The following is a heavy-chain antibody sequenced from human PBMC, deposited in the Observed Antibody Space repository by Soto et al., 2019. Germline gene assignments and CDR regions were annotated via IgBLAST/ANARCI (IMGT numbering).Heavy chain of an antibody. CDR1: GFTFSTYG. CDR3: ARKGDAVVPAAMGYYYGMDV. Sequence: GGSLRLSCAASGFTFSTYGMHWFRQAPCKWLEWVSFISYDGSNKYYADSVKGRFTISRDNSKNTLYLQMNSLRAEDTAVYYCARKGDAVVPAAMGYYYGMDVWGQGTTVTVSS. V-gene: IGHV3-30*03. J-gene: IGHJ6*02. D-gene: IGHD2-2*01. CDR2: ISYDGSNK.